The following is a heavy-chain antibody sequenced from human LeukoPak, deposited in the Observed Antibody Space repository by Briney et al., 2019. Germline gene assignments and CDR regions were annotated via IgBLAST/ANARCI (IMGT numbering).Heavy chain of an antibody. V-gene: IGHV3-21*01. CDR2: ISSSSSYI. Sequence: GGSLRLSCAASGFTFSSYSMNWVRQAPGKGLEWVSSISSSSSYIYYADSVKGRFTISRDNAKNSLYLQMNSLRAEDTAVYYCARERGWELLHYYFDYWGQGTLVTVSS. CDR3: ARERGWELLHYYFDY. D-gene: IGHD1-26*01. J-gene: IGHJ4*02. CDR1: GFTFSSYS.